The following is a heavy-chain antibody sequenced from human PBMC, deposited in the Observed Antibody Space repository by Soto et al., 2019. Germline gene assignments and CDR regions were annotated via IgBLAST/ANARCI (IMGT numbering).Heavy chain of an antibody. J-gene: IGHJ6*02. Sequence: LSLTCTVSGGSISSYYWSWIRQPAGKGLEWIGRIYTSGSTNYNPSLKSRVTMSVDTSKNQFSLKLSSVTAADTAVYYCARALRGQWLVPDYYYGMDVWGQGTTVTVSS. CDR2: IYTSGST. CDR3: ARALRGQWLVPDYYYGMDV. D-gene: IGHD6-19*01. CDR1: GGSISSYY. V-gene: IGHV4-4*07.